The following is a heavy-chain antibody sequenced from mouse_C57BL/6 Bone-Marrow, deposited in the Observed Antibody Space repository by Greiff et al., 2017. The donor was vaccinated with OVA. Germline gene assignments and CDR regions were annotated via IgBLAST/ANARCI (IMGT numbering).Heavy chain of an antibody. CDR3: TRMITTVYFDY. CDR2: IDPETGGT. J-gene: IGHJ2*01. CDR1: GYTFTDYE. Sequence: VHLVESGAELVRPGASVTLSCKASGYTFTDYEMHWVKQTPVHGLEWIGAIDPETGGTAYNQKFKGKAILTADKSSSTAYMELRSLTSEDSAVYYCTRMITTVYFDYWGQGTTLTVSS. V-gene: IGHV1-15*01. D-gene: IGHD2-4*01.